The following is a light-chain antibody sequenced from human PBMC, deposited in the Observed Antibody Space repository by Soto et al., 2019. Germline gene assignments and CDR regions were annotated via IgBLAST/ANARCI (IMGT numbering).Light chain of an antibody. CDR3: QQRSNWPPVT. J-gene: IGKJ4*01. V-gene: IGKV3-11*01. CDR1: QSINRH. CDR2: DAS. Sequence: EIVLTQSPATLSLSPGERATLSCRASQSINRHLAWYRQKPGQAPRLLIYDASNRATGIPARFSGSRSGTDFTLTISRLEPEDFGVYYCQQRSNWPPVTFGGGTKVEIK.